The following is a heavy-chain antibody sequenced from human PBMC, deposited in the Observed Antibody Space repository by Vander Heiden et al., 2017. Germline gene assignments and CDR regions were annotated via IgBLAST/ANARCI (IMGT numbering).Heavy chain of an antibody. CDR2: SSSSSSNT. D-gene: IGHD4-17*01. J-gene: IGHJ4*02. V-gene: IGHV3-21*01. CDR1: GFTFGSYC. CDR3: ATRWAPTVTTNDY. Sequence: EVKLVESGGGLVKPGAPLRPSCAPAGFTFGSYCLTWVGQATGKGLWGVSSSSSSSSNTYYADSVKGRFTISRDNAKNSLYLQMNSLRAEDTAVYYCATRWAPTVTTNDYWGQGTLVTVSS.